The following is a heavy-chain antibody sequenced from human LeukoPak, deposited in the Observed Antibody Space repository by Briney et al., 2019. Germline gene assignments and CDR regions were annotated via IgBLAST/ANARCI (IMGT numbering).Heavy chain of an antibody. V-gene: IGHV3-48*01. J-gene: IGHJ4*02. CDR1: GFTFSSYS. CDR2: ISSSSSTI. CDR3: ARDWGPTLMGSYFDY. D-gene: IGHD4-17*01. Sequence: GGSLRLSCAASGFTFSSYSMNWVRQAPGKGLESVSYISSSSSTIYYADSVKGRFTISRDNAKNSLYLQMNSLRAEDTAVYYCARDWGPTLMGSYFDYWGQGTLVTVSS.